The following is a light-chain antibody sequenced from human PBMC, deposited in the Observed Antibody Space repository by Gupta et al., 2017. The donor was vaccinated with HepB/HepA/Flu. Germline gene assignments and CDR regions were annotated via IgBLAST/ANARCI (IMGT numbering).Light chain of an antibody. CDR1: QSVLYSTNNKSY. Sequence: DIVMTQCPDPLAVPLGERATINCKSSQSVLYSTNNKSYLAWYQQKPGQPPKLFIYWASTRESGVPDRFSGSGSGTDFTLTISSLQAEDVAVYYCQQYYSTPCSFGQGTKLEIK. CDR3: QQYYSTPCS. CDR2: WAS. J-gene: IGKJ2*04. V-gene: IGKV4-1*01.